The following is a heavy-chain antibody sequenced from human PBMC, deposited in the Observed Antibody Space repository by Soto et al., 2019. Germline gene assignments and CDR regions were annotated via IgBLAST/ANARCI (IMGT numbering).Heavy chain of an antibody. V-gene: IGHV4-59*01. CDR3: ARVGTIFGADLWDTRNWFDP. CDR1: GGSISSYY. CDR2: IYSSGST. J-gene: IGHJ5*02. D-gene: IGHD3-3*01. Sequence: QVQLQESGPGLVKPSETLSLTCTVSGGSISSYYWSWMRQPPGKGLEWIGYIYSSGSTNYNPSIKSRVTTAVDTSKHQFALKLSSVTAADTAVYYCARVGTIFGADLWDTRNWFDPWGQGSLVTVSS.